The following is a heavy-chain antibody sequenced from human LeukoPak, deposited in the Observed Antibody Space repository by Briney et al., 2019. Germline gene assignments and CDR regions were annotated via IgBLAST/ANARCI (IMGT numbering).Heavy chain of an antibody. CDR1: GFTFSTYA. D-gene: IGHD2-2*01. J-gene: IGHJ5*01. CDR2: IWPDGSNT. CDR3: AKAGGYCGGATCCPNWFAC. Sequence: GGCLRLSCAASGFTFSTYAMHWVRQAPGKGLDWVAVIWPDGSNTYYAESVTGRCTFCRDNSKNTLYLQMSSLRAEDTAVYYCAKAGGYCGGATCCPNWFACWGQGSLATVSS. V-gene: IGHV3-33*06.